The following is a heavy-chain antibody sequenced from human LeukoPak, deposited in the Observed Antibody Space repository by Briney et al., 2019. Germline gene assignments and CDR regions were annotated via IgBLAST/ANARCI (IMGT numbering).Heavy chain of an antibody. CDR1: GFTFSRNS. CDR3: AELGITMIGGV. D-gene: IGHD3-10*02. V-gene: IGHV3-48*01. Sequence: PGGSLRLSCATSGFTFSRNSMNWVRQAPGKGLEWISEISSSSSAIYYADSVKGRFTISRDNARNSLYLQMNSLRAEDTAVYYCAELGITMIGGVWGKGTTVTISS. CDR2: ISSSSSAI. J-gene: IGHJ6*04.